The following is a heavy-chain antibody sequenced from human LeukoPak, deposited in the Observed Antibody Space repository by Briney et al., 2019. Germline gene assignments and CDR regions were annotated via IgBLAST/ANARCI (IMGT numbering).Heavy chain of an antibody. CDR2: IYYSGST. V-gene: IGHV4-39*07. D-gene: IGHD3-9*01. J-gene: IGHJ4*02. Sequence: SETLSLTCTVSGGSISSSSYYWGWIRQPPGKGLEWIGSIYYSGSTYYNPSLKSRVTISVDTSKNQFSLKLSSVTAADTAIYYCARVGYFDRTVDYWGQGTLVTVSS. CDR1: GGSISSSSYY. CDR3: ARVGYFDRTVDY.